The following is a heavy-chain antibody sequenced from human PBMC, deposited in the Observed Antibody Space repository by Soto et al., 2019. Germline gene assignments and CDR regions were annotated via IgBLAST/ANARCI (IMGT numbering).Heavy chain of an antibody. CDR1: GGSIYRSGYY. Sequence: SETLSLTCTVSGGSIYRSGYYWGWIRQPPGRGLEWIGNIDYNGVTYSNPSLKSRVTISRDTSKNQFSLKLTSVTAADTALYYCGKVLVGATGHTDSDSWGPGTLVTISS. J-gene: IGHJ4*02. CDR2: IDYNGVT. D-gene: IGHD2-15*01. CDR3: GKVLVGATGHTDSDS. V-gene: IGHV4-39*01.